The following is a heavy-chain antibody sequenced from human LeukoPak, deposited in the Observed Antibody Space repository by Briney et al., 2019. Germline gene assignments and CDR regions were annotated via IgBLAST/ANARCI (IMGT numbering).Heavy chain of an antibody. CDR2: IKQDGSEK. D-gene: IGHD3-22*01. V-gene: IGHV3-7*01. J-gene: IGHJ6*03. CDR3: ARDKRHYYDSSGTARDYMDV. CDR1: GFTFSSYS. Sequence: PGGSLRLSCAASGFTFSSYSMNWVRQAPGKGLEWVANIKQDGSEKYYVDSVKGRFTISRDNAKNSLYLQMNSLRAEDTAVYYCARDKRHYYDSSGTARDYMDVWGKGTTVTISS.